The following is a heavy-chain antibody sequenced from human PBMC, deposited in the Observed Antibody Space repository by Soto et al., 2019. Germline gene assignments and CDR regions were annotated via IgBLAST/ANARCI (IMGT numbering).Heavy chain of an antibody. Sequence: QVQLVQSGAEVKKPGASVKVSCRASGYTFTSYDINWVRQATGQGLEWRGWMNPNSGNTGYAQKFQGRVNMTRNTSISTAYMELSSLRSEDTAVYYCEVVAATRDAFDIWGQGTMVTVSS. J-gene: IGHJ3*02. CDR3: EVVAATRDAFDI. CDR2: MNPNSGNT. CDR1: GYTFTSYD. D-gene: IGHD2-15*01. V-gene: IGHV1-8*01.